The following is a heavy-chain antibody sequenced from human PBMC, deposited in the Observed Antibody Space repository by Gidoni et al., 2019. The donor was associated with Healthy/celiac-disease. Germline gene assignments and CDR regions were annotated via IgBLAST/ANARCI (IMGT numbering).Heavy chain of an antibody. CDR3: ARGARSDYVVGYDY. V-gene: IGHV1-69*01. J-gene: IGHJ4*02. Sequence: TFSSYALSWVRQAPGQGLEWMGGIIPIFGTANYAQKFQGRVTITADESTSTAYMELSSLRSEDTAVYYCARGARSDYVVGYDYWGQGTLVTVSS. D-gene: IGHD4-17*01. CDR1: TFSSYA. CDR2: IIPIFGTA.